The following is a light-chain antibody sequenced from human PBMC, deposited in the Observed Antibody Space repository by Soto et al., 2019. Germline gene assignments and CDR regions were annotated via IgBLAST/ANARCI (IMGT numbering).Light chain of an antibody. Sequence: QSVLTQPPSASGTPGQRVTISCSGSDSNIGKNSVNWHQQLPQTAPKLLIYVNDQRPSGVPDRFSGSKSGTSASLAISGLQSEDEADYYCVAWDDRLNGWVFGGGTKLTVL. CDR2: VND. CDR3: VAWDDRLNGWV. J-gene: IGLJ3*02. CDR1: DSNIGKNS. V-gene: IGLV1-44*01.